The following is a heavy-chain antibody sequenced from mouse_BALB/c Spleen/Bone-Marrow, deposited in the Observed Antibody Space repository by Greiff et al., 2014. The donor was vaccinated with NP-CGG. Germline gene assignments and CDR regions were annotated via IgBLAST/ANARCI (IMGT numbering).Heavy chain of an antibody. V-gene: IGHV1S29*02. CDR1: GYTFTDYN. CDR3: ARSYGNWYFDV. CDR2: IYPYNGGT. J-gene: IGHJ1*01. Sequence: EVKLLESGPELVKPGASVKISCKASGYTFTDYNMHWVKQSHGKSLEWIGYIYPYNGGTGYNQKFKSKATLTVDNSSSTAYMELRSLTSEDFAVYYCARSYGNWYFDVWGAGTTVTVSS. D-gene: IGHD2-10*02.